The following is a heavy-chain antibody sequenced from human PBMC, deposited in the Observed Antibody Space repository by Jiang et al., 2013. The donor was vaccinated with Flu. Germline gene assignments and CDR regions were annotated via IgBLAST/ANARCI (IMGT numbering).Heavy chain of an antibody. CDR3: ARVGEVSFAVY. J-gene: IGHJ4*02. V-gene: IGHV4-34*01. D-gene: IGHD3-10*01. CDR2: INHSGST. Sequence: KGLEWIGEINHSGSTNYNPSLKSRVTISVDTSKNQFSLKLSSVTAADTAVYYCARVGEVSFAVYWGQGTLVTVSS.